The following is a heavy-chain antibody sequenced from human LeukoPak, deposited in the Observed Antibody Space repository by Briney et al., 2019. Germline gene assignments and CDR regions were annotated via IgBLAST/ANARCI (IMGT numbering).Heavy chain of an antibody. CDR1: GGSFSGYY. CDR2: INHSGST. V-gene: IGHV4-34*01. CDR3: ARRRGPGRNPNWFDP. J-gene: IGHJ5*02. D-gene: IGHD1-14*01. Sequence: SPSETLSLTCAVYGGSFSGYYWSWIRQPPGKGLEWIGEINHSGSTNYNPSLKSRVTISVDTSKNQFSLKLSSVTAADTAVYYCARRRGPGRNPNWFDPWGQGTLVTVSS.